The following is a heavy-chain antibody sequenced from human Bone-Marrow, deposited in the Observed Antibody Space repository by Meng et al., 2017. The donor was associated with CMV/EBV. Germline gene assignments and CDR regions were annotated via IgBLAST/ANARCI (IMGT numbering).Heavy chain of an antibody. V-gene: IGHV3-7*01. CDR3: ARDASGPNSYYYGMDV. J-gene: IGHJ6*02. D-gene: IGHD6-6*01. CDR1: GFTFSSYW. Sequence: GESLKISCAASGFTFSSYWMSWVRQAPGMGLEWVANIKQDGSEKYYVDSVKGRFTISRDNAKNSLYLQMNSLRAEDTAVYYCARDASGPNSYYYGMDVWGQWNTV. CDR2: IKQDGSEK.